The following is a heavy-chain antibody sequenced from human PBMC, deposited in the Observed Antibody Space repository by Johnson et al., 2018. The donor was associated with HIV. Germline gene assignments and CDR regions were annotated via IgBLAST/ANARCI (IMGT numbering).Heavy chain of an antibody. V-gene: IGHV3-23*01. CDR3: ASPGFGEGVPDAFDI. CDR1: GFTFSSYA. D-gene: IGHD3-10*01. CDR2: ISGSGGST. J-gene: IGHJ3*02. Sequence: VQLLESGGGLVQPGGSLILSCAASGFTFSSYAMSWVRQAPGKGLEWVSAISGSGGSTYYADSVKGRFTISRDNSKKSLYLQMNSLRGEDTAVYYCASPGFGEGVPDAFDIWGQGTMVTVSS.